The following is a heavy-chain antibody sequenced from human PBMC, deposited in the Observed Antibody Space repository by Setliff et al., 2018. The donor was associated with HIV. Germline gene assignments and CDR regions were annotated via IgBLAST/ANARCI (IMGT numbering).Heavy chain of an antibody. Sequence: PSETLSLTCAVYGGSFSNFYWTWIRQSPGKGLEWIGEINHSGSINYNPSLKSRVTISIDTSKQQFSLNLSSMTAADTATYYCARGLFRTTMVVVVMSGALDIWGQGTKVTVSS. J-gene: IGHJ3*02. D-gene: IGHD3-22*01. CDR2: INHSGSI. V-gene: IGHV4-34*01. CDR3: ARGLFRTTMVVVVMSGALDI. CDR1: GGSFSNFY.